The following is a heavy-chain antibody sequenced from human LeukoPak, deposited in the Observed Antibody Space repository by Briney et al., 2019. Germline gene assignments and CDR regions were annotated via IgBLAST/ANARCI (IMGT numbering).Heavy chain of an antibody. CDR2: IYTSGST. V-gene: IGHV4-61*02. J-gene: IGHJ4*02. CDR3: ARASSYGFFVIDY. CDR1: GGSISSGSYY. D-gene: IGHD5-18*01. Sequence: SQTLSLTCTVSGGSISSGSYYWSWIRQPAGKGLEWIGRIYTSGSTNYNPSLKSRVTISVGTSKNQFSLKLSSVTAADTAVYYCARASSYGFFVIDYWGQGTLVTVSS.